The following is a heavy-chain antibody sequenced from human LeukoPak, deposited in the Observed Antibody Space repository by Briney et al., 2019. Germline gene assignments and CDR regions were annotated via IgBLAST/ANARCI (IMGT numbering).Heavy chain of an antibody. CDR2: IIPLFGTA. V-gene: IGHV1-69*13. J-gene: IGHJ4*02. Sequence: ASVKVSCKASGDSFSKYGISWVRQAPGQGLEWMGGIIPLFGTANYAQKFQGRVMITADESTSTVYMELNSLRFEDTAIYYCAREWNYETSGYFFYYWGQGTLVTVSS. CDR3: AREWNYETSGYFFYY. D-gene: IGHD3-22*01. CDR1: GDSFSKYG.